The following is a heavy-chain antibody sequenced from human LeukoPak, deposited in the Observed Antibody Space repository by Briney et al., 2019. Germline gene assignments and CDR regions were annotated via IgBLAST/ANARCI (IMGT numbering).Heavy chain of an antibody. J-gene: IGHJ4*02. V-gene: IGHV3-21*01. CDR3: ASLRAYCSSTSCYRKFFDY. CDR2: ISSSSSYI. Sequence: PEGSLRLSCAASGFTFSSYSMNWVRQAPGKGLEWVSYISSSSSYIYYADSVKGRFTISRDNAKNSLYLQMNSLRAEDTAVYYCASLRAYCSSTSCYRKFFDYWGQGTLVTVSS. CDR1: GFTFSSYS. D-gene: IGHD2-2*02.